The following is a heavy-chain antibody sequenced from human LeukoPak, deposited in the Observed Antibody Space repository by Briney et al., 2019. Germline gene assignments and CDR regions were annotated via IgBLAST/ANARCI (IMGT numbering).Heavy chain of an antibody. CDR1: GYSFTSYW. Sequence: GESLKISCKGSGYSFTSYWIGWVRQMPGKGLEWMGIIYPGDSDTRYSPSFQGQVTISADQSISTAYLQWGSLKASDTAMYYCARPRGYSGYPDAFDIWGQGTMVTVSS. CDR3: ARPRGYSGYPDAFDI. J-gene: IGHJ3*02. D-gene: IGHD5-12*01. CDR2: IYPGDSDT. V-gene: IGHV5-51*01.